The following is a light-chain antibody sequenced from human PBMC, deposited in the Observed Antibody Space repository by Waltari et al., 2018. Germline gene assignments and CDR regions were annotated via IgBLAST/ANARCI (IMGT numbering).Light chain of an antibody. CDR1: SGLLSGPSY. CDR2: KAN. Sequence: QAVVTQEPSLSVSPGGIVTLTCVLSSGLLSGPSYPCWYQQSPGQTPRTLVYKANIRSSGVPDRFSGSVLGNKAVLIITGAQAEDESTYYCLLYMGSGIWVFGGGTKLTVL. J-gene: IGLJ3*02. V-gene: IGLV8-61*01. CDR3: LLYMGSGIWV.